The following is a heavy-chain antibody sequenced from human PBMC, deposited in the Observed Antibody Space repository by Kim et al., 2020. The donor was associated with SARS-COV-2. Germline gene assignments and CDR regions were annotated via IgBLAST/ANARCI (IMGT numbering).Heavy chain of an antibody. V-gene: IGHV4-39*07. Sequence: SETLSLTCTVSGGSISSSSYYWGWIRQPPGKGLEWIGSIYYSGSTYYNPSLKSRVTISVDTSKNQFSLKLSSVTAADTAVYYCAGGHVVVPAAPRGWFDPWGQGTLVTVSS. J-gene: IGHJ5*02. CDR2: IYYSGST. D-gene: IGHD2-2*01. CDR3: AGGHVVVPAAPRGWFDP. CDR1: GGSISSSSYY.